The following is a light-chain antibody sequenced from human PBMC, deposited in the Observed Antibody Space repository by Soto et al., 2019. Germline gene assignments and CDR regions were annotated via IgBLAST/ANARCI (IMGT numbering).Light chain of an antibody. Sequence: QSALTQPASVSGSPGQSITITCTGTSSDVGGYNYVSWYQHHPGKAPKLMIYEVSNRPSGISNRFSGSKSGNTASLTISGLQAEDEADYYCSSYTSGSTHVFGSGTKVTVL. J-gene: IGLJ1*01. CDR1: SSDVGGYNY. CDR3: SSYTSGSTHV. CDR2: EVS. V-gene: IGLV2-14*01.